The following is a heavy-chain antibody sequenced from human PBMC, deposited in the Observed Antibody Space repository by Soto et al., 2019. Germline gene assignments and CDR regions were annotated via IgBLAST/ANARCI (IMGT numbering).Heavy chain of an antibody. Sequence: EVQLVESGGGLIQPGGSLRLSCAASGFTVSSNYMSWVRQAPGKGLEWVSVIYSGGSTYYADSVKGRFTISRDNSKNTLYLQMNSLGAEDTAVYYCATPWRDFWSGYWGGGDYGMDVWGQGTTVTVSS. CDR3: ATPWRDFWSGYWGGGDYGMDV. CDR1: GFTVSSNY. J-gene: IGHJ6*02. D-gene: IGHD3-3*01. V-gene: IGHV3-53*01. CDR2: IYSGGST.